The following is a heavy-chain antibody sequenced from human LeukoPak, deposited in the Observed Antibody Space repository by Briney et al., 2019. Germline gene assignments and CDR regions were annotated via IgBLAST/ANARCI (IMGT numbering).Heavy chain of an antibody. CDR3: ASTLIKYYYDSSGQFAY. CDR2: IYSGGST. CDR1: GFTVSSNY. J-gene: IGHJ4*02. D-gene: IGHD3-22*01. Sequence: GGSLRLSCAASGFTVSSNYMSWVRQAPGKGLEWVSVIYSGGSTYYADSVKGRFTISRDNSKNTLYLQMNSLRAEDTAEYYCASTLIKYYYDSSGQFAYWGQGTLVTVSS. V-gene: IGHV3-66*01.